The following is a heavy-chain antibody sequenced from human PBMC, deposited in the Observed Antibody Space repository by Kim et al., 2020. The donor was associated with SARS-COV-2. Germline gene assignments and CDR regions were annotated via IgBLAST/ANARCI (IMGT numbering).Heavy chain of an antibody. CDR3: AKARYSHNWYNFDY. Sequence: GGSLRLSCEVSGFTFSNYAMSWVRQAPGKGLEWVSTTSASGVTTYYADSVKGRFTISRDNSKNTLYLQMNSLRAEDSAIYYCAKARYSHNWYNFDYWGQGTLVTVSS. J-gene: IGHJ4*02. D-gene: IGHD1-20*01. V-gene: IGHV3-23*01. CDR1: GFTFSNYA. CDR2: TSASGVTT.